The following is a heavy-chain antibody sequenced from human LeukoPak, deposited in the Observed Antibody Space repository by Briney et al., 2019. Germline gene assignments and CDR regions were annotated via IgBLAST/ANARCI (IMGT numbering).Heavy chain of an antibody. CDR1: GYTLTELS. CDR3: ARDGRDTAMVPNFDY. J-gene: IGHJ4*02. D-gene: IGHD5-18*01. CDR2: FDPEDGET. Sequence: ASVKVSCKVSGYTLTELSMHWVRQAPGKGLEWMGGFDPEDGETIYAQKFQGRVTITADESTSTAYMELSSLRSEDTAVYYCARDGRDTAMVPNFDYWGQGTLVTVSS. V-gene: IGHV1-24*01.